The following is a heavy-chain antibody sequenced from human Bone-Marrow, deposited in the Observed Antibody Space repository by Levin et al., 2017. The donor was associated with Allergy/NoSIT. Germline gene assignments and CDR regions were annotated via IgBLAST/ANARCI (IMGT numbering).Heavy chain of an antibody. V-gene: IGHV4-61*01. D-gene: IGHD2-21*01. CDR1: GGSVSSVSYY. CDR2: IYYSGSA. Sequence: SETLSLTCSVSGGSVSSVSYYWSWIRQTPGKGLEWIGNIYYSGSANYNPSLKSRVTISVDTSKNQFSLKLNSVTAADTAVYYCASGDFFCGDDCKDAFDIWGQGTMVTVSS. CDR3: ASGDFFCGDDCKDAFDI. J-gene: IGHJ3*02.